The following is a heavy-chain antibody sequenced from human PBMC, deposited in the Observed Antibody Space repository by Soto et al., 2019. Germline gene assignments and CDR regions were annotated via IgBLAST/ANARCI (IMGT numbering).Heavy chain of an antibody. CDR2: IYYSGST. CDR3: ARGGVLLRFLEWSTDSRSHYMDV. Sequence: SETLYLTCTVSGGSISSGGYYWSWIRQHPGKGLEWIGYIYYSGSTYYNPSLKSRVTISVDTSKNQFSLKLSSVTAADTAVYYCARGGVLLRFLEWSTDSRSHYMDVWGKGTTVTVSS. D-gene: IGHD3-3*01. V-gene: IGHV4-31*03. CDR1: GGSISSGGYY. J-gene: IGHJ6*03.